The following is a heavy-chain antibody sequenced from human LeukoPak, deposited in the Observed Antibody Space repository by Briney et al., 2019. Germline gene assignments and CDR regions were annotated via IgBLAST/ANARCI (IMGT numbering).Heavy chain of an antibody. CDR1: GFTFSSYS. D-gene: IGHD1-14*01. J-gene: IGHJ6*02. Sequence: GGSLRLSCAASGFTFSSYSMNWVRQAPGKGLEWVSSISSSSSYIYYADSVKGRFTISRDNAKNSLYLQMNSLRAEDTAVYYCARARKTPHYYYGMDVWGQGTTATVSS. V-gene: IGHV3-21*01. CDR2: ISSSSSYI. CDR3: ARARKTPHYYYGMDV.